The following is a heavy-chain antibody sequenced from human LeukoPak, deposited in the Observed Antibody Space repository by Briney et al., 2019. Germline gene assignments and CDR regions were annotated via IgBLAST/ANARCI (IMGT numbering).Heavy chain of an antibody. CDR3: ARTRFSRIQLWLNAFDI. J-gene: IGHJ3*02. V-gene: IGHV1-18*01. D-gene: IGHD5-18*01. Sequence: GASVKVSCKASGYTFTSYGISWVRQAPGQGLEWMGWISAYNGNTNYAQKLQGRVTMTTDTSTSTAYMELRSLRSDDTAVYYCARTRFSRIQLWLNAFDIWGQGTMVTVSS. CDR1: GYTFTSYG. CDR2: ISAYNGNT.